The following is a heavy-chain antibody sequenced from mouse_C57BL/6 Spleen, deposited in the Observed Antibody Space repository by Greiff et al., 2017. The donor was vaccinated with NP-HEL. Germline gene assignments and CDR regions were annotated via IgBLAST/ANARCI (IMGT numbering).Heavy chain of an antibody. CDR1: GFIFTDYY. CDR2: IRNKANGYTT. D-gene: IGHD4-1*01. CDR3: ARSPTGTWGYFEV. Sequence: DVHLVESGGGLVQPGGSLSLSCAASGFIFTDYYMSWVRQPPGKALEWLGFIRNKANGYTTEYSASVKGRFTISRDNSQSILYLQMKALRAEDSATYYCARSPTGTWGYFEVWGTGTTVTVSS. J-gene: IGHJ1*03. V-gene: IGHV7-3*01.